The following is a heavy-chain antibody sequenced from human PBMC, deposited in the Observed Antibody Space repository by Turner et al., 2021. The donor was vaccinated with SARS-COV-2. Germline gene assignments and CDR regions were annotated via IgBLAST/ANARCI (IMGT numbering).Heavy chain of an antibody. D-gene: IGHD2-2*02. Sequence: EVQLVESGGGLVKPGGSLRLSCEASGFTFSSYAMVWVRQAPGKGLEWVSSISSSSTYIYYADSVRGRFTISRDNAKNSLYLQMNSLRAEDTAVYYCARVGYCSTTSCYTYTSEYFQHWGQGTLVSVS. J-gene: IGHJ1*01. CDR2: ISSSSTYI. CDR1: GFTFSSYA. CDR3: ARVGYCSTTSCYTYTSEYFQH. V-gene: IGHV3-21*02.